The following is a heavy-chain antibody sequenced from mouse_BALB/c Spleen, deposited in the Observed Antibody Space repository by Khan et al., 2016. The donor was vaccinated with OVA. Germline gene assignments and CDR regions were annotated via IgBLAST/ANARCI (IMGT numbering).Heavy chain of an antibody. CDR1: GFTFSSYA. CDR3: ARPPSTTVVATSYWFFDV. D-gene: IGHD1-1*01. CDR2: ISSGGSYT. J-gene: IGHJ1*01. Sequence: EVMLVESGGGLVQPGGSLKLSCAASGFTFSSYAMSWVRQTPEKRLEWVATISSGGSYTYYPDSVKGRFTISRDNAKNTLYLQMSSLRSEDTAMYYCARPPSTTVVATSYWFFDVWGAGTTVTVSS. V-gene: IGHV5-9-1*01.